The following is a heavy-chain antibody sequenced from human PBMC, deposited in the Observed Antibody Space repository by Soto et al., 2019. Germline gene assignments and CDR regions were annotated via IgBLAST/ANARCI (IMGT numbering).Heavy chain of an antibody. D-gene: IGHD3-3*01. Sequence: XSVKVSCKASGYSFTSYGISWVRQAPGQGLEWMGWISAYNGNTNYAQKLQCRVTMTTDTSTSTAYMELRSLRSDDTAVYYCARDPPYDFWSGYYGGYYYYGMDVWGQGTKVTVSS. V-gene: IGHV1-18*01. J-gene: IGHJ6*02. CDR1: GYSFTSYG. CDR3: ARDPPYDFWSGYYGGYYYYGMDV. CDR2: ISAYNGNT.